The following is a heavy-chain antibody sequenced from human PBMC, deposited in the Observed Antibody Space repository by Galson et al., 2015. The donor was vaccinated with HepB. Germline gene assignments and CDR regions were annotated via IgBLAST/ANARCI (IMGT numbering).Heavy chain of an antibody. D-gene: IGHD6-19*01. J-gene: IGHJ4*02. CDR3: AKRHTSGWFYFDY. V-gene: IGHV3-23*01. CDR2: ATGDGENT. Sequence: SLRLSCAASGFTFANYAMTWVRQPPGKGLEWVSTATGDGENTFYADSVKGRFTVSRDNSRNTLYLQMNSLRAEDTALYYCAKRHTSGWFYFDYWGQRSLVTVSS. CDR1: GFTFANYA.